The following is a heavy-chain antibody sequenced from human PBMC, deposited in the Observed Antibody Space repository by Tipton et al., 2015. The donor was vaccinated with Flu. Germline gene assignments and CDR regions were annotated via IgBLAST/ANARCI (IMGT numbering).Heavy chain of an antibody. Sequence: SLRLSCAASGFTFSSYSMNWVRQAPGKGLEWVSSISSSSSYIYYADSVKGRFTISRDNAKNSLYLQMNSLRAEDTAVYYCARDRDYVWGSHPYGMDVWGQGTTVTVSS. CDR3: ARDRDYVWGSHPYGMDV. CDR2: ISSSSSYI. CDR1: GFTFSSYS. V-gene: IGHV3-21*01. D-gene: IGHD3-16*01. J-gene: IGHJ6*02.